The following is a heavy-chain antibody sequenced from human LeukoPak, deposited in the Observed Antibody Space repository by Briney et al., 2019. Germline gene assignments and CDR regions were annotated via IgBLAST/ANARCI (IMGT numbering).Heavy chain of an antibody. J-gene: IGHJ6*02. D-gene: IGHD1/OR15-1a*01. CDR3: ARGNRAHYGMDV. V-gene: IGHV1-69*13. CDR1: GGTFSSYA. CDR2: IIPIFGTA. Sequence: ASVKVSCKASGGTFSSYAISWVRQAPGQGLEWMGGIIPIFGTANYAQKFQGRVTITADESTSTAYMELSSLRSEDTAVYYCARGNRAHYGMDVWGQGTTVTVSS.